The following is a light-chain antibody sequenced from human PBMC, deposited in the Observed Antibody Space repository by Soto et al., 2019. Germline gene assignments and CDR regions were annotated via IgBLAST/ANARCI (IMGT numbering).Light chain of an antibody. CDR2: GNT. Sequence: QSVLTQPPSLSGAPGQNIIISCTGGGSNIGAGCDVHWYQQLPGTAPKLLIYGNTNRPSGVPDRFSGSKSGTSASLVITGLQAEDEADYYCQSYDTGLSGPVVFGGGTQLTVL. J-gene: IGLJ2*01. V-gene: IGLV1-40*01. CDR3: QSYDTGLSGPVV. CDR1: GSNIGAGCD.